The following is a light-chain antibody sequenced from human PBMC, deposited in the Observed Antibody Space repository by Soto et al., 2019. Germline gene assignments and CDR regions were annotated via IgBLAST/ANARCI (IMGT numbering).Light chain of an antibody. CDR3: SSYTTTGALGV. J-gene: IGLJ3*02. V-gene: IGLV2-14*03. Sequence: QSVLTQPASVSGSPGQSITISCTGTSSDVGSFNYVSWYQQHPGKAPKFLIFDVTNRPSGVSNRFSGSKSGNTASLTISGLQPEDEADYFCSSYTTTGALGVFGGVTKVTVL. CDR2: DVT. CDR1: SSDVGSFNY.